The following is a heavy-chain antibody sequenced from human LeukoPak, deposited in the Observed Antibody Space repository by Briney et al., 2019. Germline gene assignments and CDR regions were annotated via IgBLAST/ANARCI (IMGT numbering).Heavy chain of an antibody. CDR3: ARHSGQWLGRDVFGY. V-gene: IGHV1-69*01. J-gene: IGHJ4*02. CDR2: IIPIFGTA. CDR1: GGTSSSYA. Sequence: SVKVSCKASGGTSSSYAISWVRQAPGQGLEWMGGIIPIFGTANYAQKFQGGVTITADESTSTAYMELSSLRSEDTAVYYCARHSGQWLGRDVFGYRGQGTLVTISS. D-gene: IGHD6-19*01.